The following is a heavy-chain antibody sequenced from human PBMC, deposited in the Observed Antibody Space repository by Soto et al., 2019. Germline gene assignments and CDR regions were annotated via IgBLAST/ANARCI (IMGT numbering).Heavy chain of an antibody. CDR3: VRGMNPLF. J-gene: IGHJ4*01. CDR1: GFTFSSYS. V-gene: IGHV3-48*04. Sequence: PGGSLRLSCAASGFTFSSYSMNWVRQAPGKGLEWVSYISSSSSTIYYADSVRGRFTISRDNAKNALYLQMNSLRADDTAVYFCVRGMNPLFGGQGTLVTVSS. CDR2: ISSSSSTI.